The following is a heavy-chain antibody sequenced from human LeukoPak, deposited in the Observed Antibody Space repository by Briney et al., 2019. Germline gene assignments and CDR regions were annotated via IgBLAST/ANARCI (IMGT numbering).Heavy chain of an antibody. Sequence: PAETLTLTCNISGGPFSFYQGRWIRQSPGKGLEWIGYIDSSGTTKFNRSLESRLRLSIDTSRNHSSLKNESAAAADTAGYFCAGLGVPSAYYFFDYWGKGILITVSS. CDR1: GGPFSFYQ. CDR3: AGLGVPSAYYFFDY. D-gene: IGHD3-16*01. V-gene: IGHV4-59*13. J-gene: IGHJ4*02. CDR2: IDSSGTT.